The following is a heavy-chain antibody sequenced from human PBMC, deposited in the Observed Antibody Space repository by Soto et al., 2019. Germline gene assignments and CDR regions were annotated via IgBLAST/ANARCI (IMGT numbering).Heavy chain of an antibody. CDR1: GGSFSGYY. D-gene: IGHD5-12*01. V-gene: IGHV4-34*01. CDR2: INHSGST. CDR3: ARGQGYGFSDY. Sequence: QVQLQQWGAGLLKPSETLSLTCAVYGGSFSGYYWSWIRQPPGKGLEWIGEINHSGSTNYNPSLKSRVTISVDTSKNQFSLKLSSVTAADTAVYYCARGQGYGFSDYWGQGTLVTVSS. J-gene: IGHJ4*02.